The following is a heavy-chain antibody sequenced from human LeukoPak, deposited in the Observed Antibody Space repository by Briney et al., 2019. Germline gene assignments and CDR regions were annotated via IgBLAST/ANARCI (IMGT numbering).Heavy chain of an antibody. CDR3: ARQGAFNY. CDR2: IYYSGST. J-gene: IGHJ4*02. Sequence: SETLSLTCTVPAGSLSSSSYYWGWIRQPPGKGLEWIGGIYYSGSTYYNPSLKSQVTISVDTSKNQFSLKLSSVTAADTAVYCCARQGAFNYWGQGTLVTVSS. D-gene: IGHD3-16*01. CDR1: AGSLSSSSYY. V-gene: IGHV4-39*01.